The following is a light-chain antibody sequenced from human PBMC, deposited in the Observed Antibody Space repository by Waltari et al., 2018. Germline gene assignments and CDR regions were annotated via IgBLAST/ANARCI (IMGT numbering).Light chain of an antibody. Sequence: IVLTQSPGPLSLSPGERATLACRASQSVARALAWYQQKPGQPPRLLIYDTYTRATGVPDRFSGGGSGTDFSLTISRLEPEDFAVYYCQNYVRLPATFGQGTKVEIK. CDR2: DTY. CDR3: QNYVRLPAT. J-gene: IGKJ1*01. CDR1: QSVARA. V-gene: IGKV3-20*01.